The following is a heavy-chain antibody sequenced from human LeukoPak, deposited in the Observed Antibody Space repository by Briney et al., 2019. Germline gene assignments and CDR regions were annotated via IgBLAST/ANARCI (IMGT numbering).Heavy chain of an antibody. CDR2: TYHRSKWYN. CDR1: GDSVSSKSAV. J-gene: IGHJ5*02. CDR3: ARGGDGYNFYNWFDP. V-gene: IGHV6-1*01. D-gene: IGHD5-24*01. Sequence: SQTLSLTCAISGDSVSSKSAVWNWIRQSPSRGLEWLGRTYHRSKWYNEYAVSVKSRITINPDTSKNQFSLQLSSVTPEDTAVYCCARGGDGYNFYNWFDPWGQGTLVTVSS.